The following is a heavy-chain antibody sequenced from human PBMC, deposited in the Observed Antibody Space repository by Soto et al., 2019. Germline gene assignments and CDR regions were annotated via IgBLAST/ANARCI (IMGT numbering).Heavy chain of an antibody. CDR1: GFTFSSFA. D-gene: IGHD4-4*01. V-gene: IGHV3-23*01. Sequence: EVQLLESGGGLVQSGGSLRLSCAASGFTFSSFAMNWVRQAPGKGLEWVSTISASGDTTTYADSVKGRFTISRDNSMDTLYLQMNSLRAEDTALYFCAKDGVGWVTTVSYFDSWGQGTRVTVSS. CDR2: ISASGDTT. J-gene: IGHJ4*02. CDR3: AKDGVGWVTTVSYFDS.